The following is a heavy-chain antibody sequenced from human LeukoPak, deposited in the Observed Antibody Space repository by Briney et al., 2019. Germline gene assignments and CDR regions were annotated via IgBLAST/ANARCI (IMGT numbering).Heavy chain of an antibody. CDR1: GYYITSGYY. D-gene: IGHD3-10*01. V-gene: IGHV4-38-2*01. CDR3: ARRGGWLWFGDPNWFQH. Sequence: SETLSLTCGVSGYYITSGYYWGWVRQPPGKGLEWIGSIYSSGHTYYNPSLKSRVTVSLDTSKNQFSLKLSSVTAADTAVYYCARRGGWLWFGDPNWFQHWGQGTLVTVSS. J-gene: IGHJ1*01. CDR2: IYSSGHT.